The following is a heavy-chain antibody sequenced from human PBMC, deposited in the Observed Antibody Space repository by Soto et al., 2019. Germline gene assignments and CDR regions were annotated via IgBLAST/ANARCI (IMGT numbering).Heavy chain of an antibody. D-gene: IGHD3-22*01. CDR1: GGTFRSYS. J-gene: IGHJ6*02. Sequence: QVQLVQSGAEVKKPVSSVKVSCKASGGTFRSYSISWVRQAPGDGLEWMGGIIPIFDITNYAQKCQGRVTITADESTSTAYMELSSLGSDDTAVYYCARPDEGGYSSNHHYYYALDVWGQGTTVTV. CDR2: IIPIFDIT. CDR3: ARPDEGGYSSNHHYYYALDV. V-gene: IGHV1-69*01.